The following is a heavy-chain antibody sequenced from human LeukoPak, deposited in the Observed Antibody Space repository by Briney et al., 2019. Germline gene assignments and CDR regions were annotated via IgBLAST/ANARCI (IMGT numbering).Heavy chain of an antibody. J-gene: IGHJ4*02. CDR3: ARRFLEWSLDY. CDR2: ISSSGSTI. V-gene: IGHV3-48*03. D-gene: IGHD3-3*01. CDR1: GFTFSSYE. Sequence: GGSLRLSCAASGFTFSSYEMNWVRQAPGKGLEWVSYISSSGSTIYYADSVKGRFTVSRDNSKNTLYLQMNSLRAEDTAVYYCARRFLEWSLDYWGQGTLVTVSS.